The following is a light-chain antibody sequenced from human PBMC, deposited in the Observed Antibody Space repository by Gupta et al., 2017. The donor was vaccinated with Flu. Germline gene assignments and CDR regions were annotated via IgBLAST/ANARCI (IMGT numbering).Light chain of an antibody. J-gene: IGLJ3*02. CDR2: VNRDGSY. CDR3: QTWGAGFPV. Sequence: QLVLTQSPSASASLGASVRLTSTLSSGHSSYAVAWHQQQPGKGPRYLMKVNRDGSYTRGDGIPHRFSGSSSGSERHFTISSLQSDDEADYYCQTWGAGFPVFGGGTKLTVL. V-gene: IGLV4-69*01. CDR1: SGHSSYA.